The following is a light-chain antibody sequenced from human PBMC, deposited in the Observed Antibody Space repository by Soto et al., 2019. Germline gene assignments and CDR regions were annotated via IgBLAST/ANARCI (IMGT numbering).Light chain of an antibody. CDR2: GAS. CDR3: QHYNNWPPWT. CDR1: QSVGSN. V-gene: IGKV3-15*01. Sequence: EMVMTQSPATLSVSPGERATLSCRASQSVGSNLAWYQQKPGQAPRLLIYGASTRATGIPARFSGSGSGTEFTLTIRSLQSEDFAVYYCQHYNNWPPWTFGQGDQGGYQ. J-gene: IGKJ1*01.